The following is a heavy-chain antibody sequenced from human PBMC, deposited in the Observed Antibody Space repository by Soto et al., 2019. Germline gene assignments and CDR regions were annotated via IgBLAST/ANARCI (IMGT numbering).Heavy chain of an antibody. J-gene: IGHJ4*02. D-gene: IGHD1-26*01. Sequence: PSQTLSLPCTVSGGSISSGGYYWSWIKQPPGKGLEWVGYIYHSGSTYYNPSLKSRVTISVDRSKNRFSLNLNSVTAADTAVYYCASEWDSSPLEFDFWGQGTLVTVSS. CDR3: ASEWDSSPLEFDF. CDR1: GGSISSGGYY. CDR2: IYHSGST. V-gene: IGHV4-30-2*01.